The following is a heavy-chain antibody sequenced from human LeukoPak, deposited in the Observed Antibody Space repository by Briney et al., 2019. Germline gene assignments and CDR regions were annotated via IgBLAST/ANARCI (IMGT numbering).Heavy chain of an antibody. D-gene: IGHD7-27*01. J-gene: IGHJ3*02. CDR3: VKNWDYAFDI. V-gene: IGHV5-51*01. CDR1: GYTFTSYW. Sequence: GESLKISXQASGYTFTSYWIGWVRQTPGKGQEWMGIIFPGDFDTEYSPSFQGQVNISADKSISTAYLQWNSLKASDTAMYYCVKNWDYAFDIWGQGTMVTVSS. CDR2: IFPGDFDT.